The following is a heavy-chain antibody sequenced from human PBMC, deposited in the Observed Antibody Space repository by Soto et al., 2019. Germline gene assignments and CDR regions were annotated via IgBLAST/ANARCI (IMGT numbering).Heavy chain of an antibody. CDR3: ARGRDCGGDCPNWFDP. CDR2: IYSGGST. J-gene: IGHJ5*02. Sequence: EVQLVESGGGLVQPGGSLSLPCAASGFTVISNKMSWARRAPGKGWEWVPVIYSGGSTYYADSVKGRFTISRHNSKNTLYLQMNSLRAEDTAVYYCARGRDCGGDCPNWFDPWGQGTLVTVSS. V-gene: IGHV3-53*04. D-gene: IGHD2-21*02. CDR1: GFTVISNK.